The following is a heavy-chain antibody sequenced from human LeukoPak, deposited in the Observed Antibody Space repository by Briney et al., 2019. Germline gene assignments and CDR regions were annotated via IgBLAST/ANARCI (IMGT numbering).Heavy chain of an antibody. Sequence: TGGSLRLSCVASGFSFSSYGMHWVRRAPGKGLEWMTFIRFDGSEKYYADSVKGRFTISRDYSKNTLFLQMSSLGPEDTAVYYCALGKNFGYRYFDFWGQGALVTVSS. CDR1: GFSFSSYG. CDR2: IRFDGSEK. D-gene: IGHD2-2*03. J-gene: IGHJ4*02. CDR3: ALGKNFGYRYFDF. V-gene: IGHV3-30*02.